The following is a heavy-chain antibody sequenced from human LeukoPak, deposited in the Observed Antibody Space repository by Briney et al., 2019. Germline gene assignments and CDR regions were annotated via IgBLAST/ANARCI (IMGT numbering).Heavy chain of an antibody. D-gene: IGHD6-13*01. CDR1: RFTFSTYG. Sequence: PGGSLRLSCAASRFTFSTYGMNWVRQTPGKGLEWVAAISGSGNRAYHADSVKGRFTISRDNSKNTLYLQMNSLRGEDTAVYYCSKGPKQLVFVRGYYFDYWGQGNLVTVSS. J-gene: IGHJ4*02. CDR2: ISGSGNRA. CDR3: SKGPKQLVFVRGYYFDY. V-gene: IGHV3-23*01.